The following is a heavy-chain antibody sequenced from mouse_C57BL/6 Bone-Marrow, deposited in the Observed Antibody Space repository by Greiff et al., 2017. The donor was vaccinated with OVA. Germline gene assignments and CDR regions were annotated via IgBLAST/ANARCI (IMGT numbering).Heavy chain of an antibody. CDR3: ARNGYYGSSHWYFDV. Sequence: EVQLQQSGPELVKPGASVKISCKASGYSFTDYNMNWVKQSPGKSLEWIGVINPNYGTTSYNQKFKGKATLTVDQSSSTAYMQLNSLTSRDTAVYDCARNGYYGSSHWYFDVWGTGTTVTVSS. J-gene: IGHJ1*03. CDR1: GYSFTDYN. CDR2: INPNYGTT. V-gene: IGHV1-39*01. D-gene: IGHD1-1*01.